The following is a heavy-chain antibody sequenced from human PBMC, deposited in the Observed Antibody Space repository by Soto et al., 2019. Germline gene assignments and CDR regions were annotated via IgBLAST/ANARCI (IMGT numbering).Heavy chain of an antibody. Sequence: QVQLQESGPGLVKPSQTLSLTCTVSGGSISSGGYYWSWIRQHPGKGLEWIGYIYYSGSTYSNPSLKSRVTISVDTSKNQFSLKLSSVTAADTAVYYCARDTRYYYDSSGYYYPGDYYYYGMDVWGQGTTVTVSS. V-gene: IGHV4-31*03. J-gene: IGHJ6*02. D-gene: IGHD3-22*01. CDR3: ARDTRYYYDSSGYYYPGDYYYYGMDV. CDR2: IYYSGST. CDR1: GGSISSGGYY.